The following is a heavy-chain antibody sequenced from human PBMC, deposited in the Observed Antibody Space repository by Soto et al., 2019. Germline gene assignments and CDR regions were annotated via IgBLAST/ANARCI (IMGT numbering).Heavy chain of an antibody. Sequence: ASVKVSCKASGYTFTSYYMHWVRQAPGQGLEWMGIINPSGGSTSYAQKFQGRVTMTRDTSTSTVYMELSSLRSEDTAVYYCASLTYYDILTGYQNFDSWGQGKMVTVSS. V-gene: IGHV1-46*01. D-gene: IGHD3-9*01. CDR1: GYTFTSYY. CDR2: INPSGGST. CDR3: ASLTYYDILTGYQNFDS. J-gene: IGHJ3*02.